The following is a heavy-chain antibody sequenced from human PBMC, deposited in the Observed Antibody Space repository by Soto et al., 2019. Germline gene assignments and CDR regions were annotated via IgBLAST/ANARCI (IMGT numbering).Heavy chain of an antibody. D-gene: IGHD4-17*01. V-gene: IGHV3-30-3*01. CDR2: ISYDGSNK. CDR1: GFTFSSYA. Sequence: GGSLRLSCAASGFTFSSYAMHWFRQAPGKGLEWVAVISYDGSNKYYADSVKGRFTISRDNSKNTLYLQMNSLRAEDTAVYYCASGTDYGDYYFDYWGQGTLVTVSS. J-gene: IGHJ4*02. CDR3: ASGTDYGDYYFDY.